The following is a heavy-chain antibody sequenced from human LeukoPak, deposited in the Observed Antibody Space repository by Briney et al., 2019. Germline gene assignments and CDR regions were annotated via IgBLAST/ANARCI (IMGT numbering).Heavy chain of an antibody. CDR2: IYSGGST. CDR3: AREVVRDGYNVYWYFEL. D-gene: IGHD5-24*01. V-gene: IGHV3-53*01. CDR1: GFTVSSNY. J-gene: IGHJ2*01. Sequence: GGSLRLSCAASGFTVSSNYMSWVRQAPGKGLEWVSVIYSGGSTYYADSVKGRFTISRDNSKNTLYLQMNSLRAEDTAVYYCAREVVRDGYNVYWYFELWGRGTLVTVSS.